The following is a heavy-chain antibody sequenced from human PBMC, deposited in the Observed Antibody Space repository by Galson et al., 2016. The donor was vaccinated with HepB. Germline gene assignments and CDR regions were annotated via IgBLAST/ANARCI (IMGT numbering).Heavy chain of an antibody. D-gene: IGHD4-17*01. V-gene: IGHV6-1*01. J-gene: IGHJ3*02. CDR1: GDSVSSNSAA. CDR2: TYYRSKWYN. Sequence: CAISGDSVSSNSAAWHWIMQSPSRGLEWLGRTYYRSKWYNDYAVSVKSRIAINPDTSKNQFSLQLNSVTPEDTAVYYCAREATVTRGAFDMWGQGTMVTVSS. CDR3: AREATVTRGAFDM.